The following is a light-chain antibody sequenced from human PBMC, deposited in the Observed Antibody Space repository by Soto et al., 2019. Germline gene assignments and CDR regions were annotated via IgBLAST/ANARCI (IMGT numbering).Light chain of an antibody. Sequence: EIVLTQSPGTLSLSPGERATLSCRASQSVSSSYLAWYQQKPGQAPRLLIYGASTRAAGIPARFSGSGSETEFTLTISSLQSEDFAVYYCHQYNDWPRTFGQGTRWIS. CDR3: HQYNDWPRT. CDR1: QSVSSSY. V-gene: IGKV3-15*01. CDR2: GAS. J-gene: IGKJ1*01.